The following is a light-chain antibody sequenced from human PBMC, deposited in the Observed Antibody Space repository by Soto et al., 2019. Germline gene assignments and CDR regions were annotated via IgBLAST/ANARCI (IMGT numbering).Light chain of an antibody. CDR1: QTVSSGG. J-gene: IGKJ2*01. CDR2: GAS. Sequence: EIVLTQSQGTLSLSPGERATLSCRASQTVSSGGLAWYQQKPGQPPRLLIYGASSRATGIPDRFSGSGSGTDFTHTISRLEPEDFAFYYCQHYYASPPGYPFVQGTKLEIK. CDR3: QHYYASPPGYP. V-gene: IGKV3-20*01.